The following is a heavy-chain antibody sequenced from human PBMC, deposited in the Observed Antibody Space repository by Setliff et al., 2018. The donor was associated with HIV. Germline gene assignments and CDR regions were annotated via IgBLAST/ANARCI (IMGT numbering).Heavy chain of an antibody. J-gene: IGHJ4*02. CDR3: ARDPPGGSYPYYFDY. CDR1: GFIFSSYA. D-gene: IGHD1-26*01. V-gene: IGHV3-30*07. CDR2: MSYDGNNK. Sequence: GGSLRLSCAASGFIFSSYAMHWVRQAPGKGLEWVAVMSYDGNNKYYADSVKGRFTISRDNSKNTLYLQMNSLRAEDTAVYYCARDPPGGSYPYYFDYWGQGTLVTVSS.